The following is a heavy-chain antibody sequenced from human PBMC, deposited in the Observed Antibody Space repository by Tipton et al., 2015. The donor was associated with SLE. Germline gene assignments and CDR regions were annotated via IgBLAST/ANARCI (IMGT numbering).Heavy chain of an antibody. D-gene: IGHD6-13*01. CDR1: GYSINSDYY. CDR2: IYHSGST. CDR3: ARDKHSSSDY. J-gene: IGHJ4*02. V-gene: IGHV4-38-2*02. Sequence: TLSLTCAVSGYSINSDYYWGWIRQPPGRGLEWIGTIYHSGSTYYNPSLKSRVTISMDTSNNQFSLRLSSVTAADTAVYYCARDKHSSSDYWGQGALVTVSS.